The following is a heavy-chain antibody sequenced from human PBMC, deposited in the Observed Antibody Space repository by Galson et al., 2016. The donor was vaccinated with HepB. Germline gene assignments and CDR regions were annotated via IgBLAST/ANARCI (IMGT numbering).Heavy chain of an antibody. J-gene: IGHJ4*02. Sequence: QSGAEVKKPGESLRISCKVSGYSFTRYWISWVRQKPGKGLEWMGRIDPRDSYTNYNPSLQGHVTISVDQSSSTAYLQWGSLKASDHALYYCARQGDYDVFTGYYTGVDFWGQGSLVTVSS. CDR1: GYSFTRYW. V-gene: IGHV5-10-1*01. D-gene: IGHD3-9*01. CDR2: IDPRDSYT. CDR3: ARQGDYDVFTGYYTGVDF.